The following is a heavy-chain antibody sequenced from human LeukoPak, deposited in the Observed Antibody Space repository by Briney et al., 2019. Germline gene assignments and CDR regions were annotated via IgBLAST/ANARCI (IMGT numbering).Heavy chain of an antibody. J-gene: IGHJ6*03. V-gene: IGHV4-59*11. CDR3: ALRDFGRSSGGYSFFYMDV. D-gene: IGHD6-6*01. CDR2: ILYSVIA. Sequence: SETLSLTCTLSGGSMSSRYWSWIRQAPGEELEWIGYILYSVIAEYNMSLQSRATISVDTANNQFSLRLTSMTAADTAVYYCALRDFGRSSGGYSFFYMDVWGRGTPVTVFS. CDR1: GGSMSSRY.